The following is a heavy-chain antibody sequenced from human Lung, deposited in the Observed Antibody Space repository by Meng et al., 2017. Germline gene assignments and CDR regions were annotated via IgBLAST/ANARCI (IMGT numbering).Heavy chain of an antibody. J-gene: IGHJ4*02. CDR3: ARDEDISAAGKLFGDY. CDR2: INPKSGDT. V-gene: IGHV1-2*06. CDR1: GSTFTDYW. Sequence: VRRVQSVDTVKKHGDSVTCSCQASGSTFTDYWLHWVRRAPGQGLEWMGRINPKSGDTHYAQRFQGRVTMTGDTSISTAYMELSGLRSDDTAMYYCARDEDISAAGKLFGDYWGQGTLVTVSS. D-gene: IGHD6-13*01.